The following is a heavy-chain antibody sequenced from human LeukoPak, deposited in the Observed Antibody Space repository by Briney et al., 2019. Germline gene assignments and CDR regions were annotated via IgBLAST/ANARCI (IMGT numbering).Heavy chain of an antibody. CDR3: ARGRRSPYAFDI. Sequence: PSETLSLTCTVSGGSISSYYWSWIRQPPGKGLEWIGYIYYSGSTNYNPSLKSRVTISVDTSKNQFSLKLNSVTAADTAVYYCARGRRSPYAFDIWGQGTMVTVSS. V-gene: IGHV4-59*01. J-gene: IGHJ3*02. CDR2: IYYSGST. CDR1: GGSISSYY.